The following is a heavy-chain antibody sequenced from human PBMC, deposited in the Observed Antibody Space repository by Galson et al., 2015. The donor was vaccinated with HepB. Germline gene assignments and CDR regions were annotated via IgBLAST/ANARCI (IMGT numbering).Heavy chain of an antibody. V-gene: IGHV3-15*01. J-gene: IGHJ4*02. D-gene: IGHD6-6*01. CDR3: TTHRGYSSSAGFDY. Sequence: SLRLSCAASGFTFSNAWMSWVRQAPGKGLEWVGRIKSKTDGGTTDYAAPVKGRFTISRDDSKNTLYLQMNTLKTEDTAVYYCTTHRGYSSSAGFDYWGQGTLVTVSS. CDR1: GFTFSNAW. CDR2: IKSKTDGGTT.